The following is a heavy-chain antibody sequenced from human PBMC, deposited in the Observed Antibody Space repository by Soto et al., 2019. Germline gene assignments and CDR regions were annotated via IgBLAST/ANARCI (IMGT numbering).Heavy chain of an antibody. V-gene: IGHV5-10-1*01. CDR1: GYSFTSYW. CDR2: IDPSDSYT. D-gene: IGHD6-13*01. Sequence: GESLKISCKGSGYSFTSYWISWVRQMPGKGLEWMGRIDPSDSYTNYSPSFQGHVTISADKSISTAYLQWSSLKASDTAMYYCARHKRGGEQAAGGVLYYYYYGMDVWGQGTTVTVSS. CDR3: ARHKRGGEQAAGGVLYYYYYGMDV. J-gene: IGHJ6*02.